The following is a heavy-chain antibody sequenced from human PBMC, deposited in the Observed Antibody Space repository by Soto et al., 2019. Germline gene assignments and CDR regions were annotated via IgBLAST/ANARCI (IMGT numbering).Heavy chain of an antibody. CDR3: AKVFSPEGGNYFEF. Sequence: EVLLLESGGGLVQPGGSLTLSCAASGFTFRNYAMNWVRQAPGKGLEWVSAISNSFSDGNTHYADSAKVRFTIYRDNDKNTVFLEMNSLRAEDTAVYYCAKVFSPEGGNYFEFWGQGTLVTVSS. V-gene: IGHV3-23*01. CDR2: ISNSFSDGNT. CDR1: GFTFRNYA. J-gene: IGHJ4*02.